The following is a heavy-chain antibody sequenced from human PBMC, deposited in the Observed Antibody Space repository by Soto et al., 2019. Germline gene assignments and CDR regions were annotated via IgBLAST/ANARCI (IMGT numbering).Heavy chain of an antibody. J-gene: IGHJ6*02. CDR1: GFTFNSYG. D-gene: IGHD6-19*01. Sequence: PVGSLRLSCTASGFTFNSYGFNWVRQAPGKGLERVAVIWYDGNTKYYADSVKGRFTISRDNLRSTVYLQMNSLTAEDTAVYYCARPLVAPVAGPYYYGMDVWGQGTTVTVSS. V-gene: IGHV3-33*01. CDR2: IWYDGNTK. CDR3: ARPLVAPVAGPYYYGMDV.